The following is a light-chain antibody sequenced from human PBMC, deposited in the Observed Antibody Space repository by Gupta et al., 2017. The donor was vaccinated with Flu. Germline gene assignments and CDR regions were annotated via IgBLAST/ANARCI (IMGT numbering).Light chain of an antibody. CDR3: EHTDSIPRT. CDR2: SAS. J-gene: IGKJ1*01. Sequence: PTSLSASLGDRVTITCRARQGIRNFVEWYEQKPGKAPELLISSASRVQSRGKWRFKGRRSGTDITVNISRLELEDFATYTCEHTDSIPRTFGQGTKVAFK. V-gene: IGKV1-39*01. CDR1: QGIRNF.